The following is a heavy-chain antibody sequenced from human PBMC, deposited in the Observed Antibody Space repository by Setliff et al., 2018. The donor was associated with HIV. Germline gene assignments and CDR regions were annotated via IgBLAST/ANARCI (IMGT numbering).Heavy chain of an antibody. V-gene: IGHV1-2*06. CDR1: GYKFTGHY. D-gene: IGHD2-21*01. Sequence: VKVSCKASGYKFTGHYVHWVRQAPGQGLQWMGRINPDNSLTTYAEYFEGRVTLTRDTSTNTAYMELRRLRSDDTAIYFCARNKIGWDTYSVVNYFDPWGQGTLVTVSS. CDR2: INPDNSLT. J-gene: IGHJ5*02. CDR3: ARNKIGWDTYSVVNYFDP.